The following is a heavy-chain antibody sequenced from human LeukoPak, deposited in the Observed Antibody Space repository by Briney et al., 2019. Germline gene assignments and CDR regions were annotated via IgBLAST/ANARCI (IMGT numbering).Heavy chain of an antibody. CDR3: AKGYYYDSGGYYQHFDH. Sequence: PGRSLRLSCAASGFTFSNFGIHWVRQAPGKGLEWVALISYDGSNQYYADSVKGRFTISRDNSKSTLYLQMNNLRPEDTAVYYCAKGYYYDSGGYYQHFDHWGQGTLVTVSS. CDR1: GFTFSNFG. D-gene: IGHD3-22*01. J-gene: IGHJ4*02. V-gene: IGHV3-30*18. CDR2: ISYDGSNQ.